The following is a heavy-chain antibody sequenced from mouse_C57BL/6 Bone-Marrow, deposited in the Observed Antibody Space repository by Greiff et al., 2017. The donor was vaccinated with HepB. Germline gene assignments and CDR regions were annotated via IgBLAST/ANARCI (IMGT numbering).Heavy chain of an antibody. J-gene: IGHJ3*01. Sequence: QVQLQQPGAELVRPGSSVKLSCKASGYTFTSYWMHWVKQRPIQGLEWIGNIDPSDSETHYNQKFKDKATLTVDKSSSTAYMQLSSLTSEDSAVYYRARRRRGYSNALAYWGQGTLVTVSA. CDR1: GYTFTSYW. CDR2: IDPSDSET. CDR3: ARRRRGYSNALAY. V-gene: IGHV1-52*01. D-gene: IGHD2-5*01.